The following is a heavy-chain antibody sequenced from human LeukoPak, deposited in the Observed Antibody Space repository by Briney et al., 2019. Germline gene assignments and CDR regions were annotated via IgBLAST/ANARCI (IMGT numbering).Heavy chain of an antibody. V-gene: IGHV3-48*03. Sequence: GGSLRLSCAASGFTFSSYEMNWVRQAPGKGLEWVSYISSSGSTIYYADSVKGRFTISRDNAKNSLYLQMNSLRAEDTAVYYCARRQVVGFGESGLDYWGQGTLVTVSS. CDR1: GFTFSSYE. D-gene: IGHD3-10*01. CDR2: ISSSGSTI. J-gene: IGHJ4*02. CDR3: ARRQVVGFGESGLDY.